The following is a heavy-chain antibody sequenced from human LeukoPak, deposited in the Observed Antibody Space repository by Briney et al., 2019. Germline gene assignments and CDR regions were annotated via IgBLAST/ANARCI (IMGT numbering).Heavy chain of an antibody. Sequence: GGSLRLSCAASGFTFSSYAMSWVRQAPGKGLEWVSAISADATNVLYADSVKGRLTISRDNARNTLYLHMNSLRADDTAVYYCVRDYSVERVADWGQGTLVTVSS. V-gene: IGHV3-23*01. CDR3: VRDYSVERVAD. D-gene: IGHD4-23*01. J-gene: IGHJ4*02. CDR2: ISADATNV. CDR1: GFTFSSYA.